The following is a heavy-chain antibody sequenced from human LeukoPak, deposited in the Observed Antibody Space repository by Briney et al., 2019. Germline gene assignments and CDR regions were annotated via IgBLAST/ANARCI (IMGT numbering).Heavy chain of an antibody. CDR3: ATHAMVRGVTTFDY. CDR2: INPSGGST. J-gene: IGHJ4*02. CDR1: GYTFTIYY. V-gene: IGHV1-46*03. D-gene: IGHD3-10*01. Sequence: ASVKVTCKASGYTFTIYYMHWVRQAPGQGLEWMGIINPSGGSTSYAQKFQGRVTMTRDTSTSTVYMELSSLRSEDTAVYYCATHAMVRGVTTFDYWGQGTLVTVSS.